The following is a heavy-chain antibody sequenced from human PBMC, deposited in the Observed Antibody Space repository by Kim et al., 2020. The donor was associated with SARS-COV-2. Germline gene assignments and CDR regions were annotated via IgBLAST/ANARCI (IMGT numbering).Heavy chain of an antibody. D-gene: IGHD1-1*01. Sequence: VQGRFTIARDNAKNSPYLQMNSLRAEDTAVYYCASDLELEPYQPDAFDIWGQGTMVTVSS. V-gene: IGHV3-21*01. CDR3: ASDLELEPYQPDAFDI. J-gene: IGHJ3*02.